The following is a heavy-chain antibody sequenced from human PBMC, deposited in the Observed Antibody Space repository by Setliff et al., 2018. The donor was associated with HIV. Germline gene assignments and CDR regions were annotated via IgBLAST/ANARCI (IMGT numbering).Heavy chain of an antibody. CDR2: IYYSGSA. J-gene: IGHJ4*02. CDR3: ARSPGVDTNMAFDY. CDR1: GGSISSYF. Sequence: PSETLSLTCTVSGGSISSYFWSWIRLPPGKGLEWIGYIYYSGSADYNRSLKSRVTISVDTSKSQVSLQLSSVTAADTAAYYCARSPGVDTNMAFDYWGLGTLVTVSS. V-gene: IGHV4-59*01. D-gene: IGHD5-18*01.